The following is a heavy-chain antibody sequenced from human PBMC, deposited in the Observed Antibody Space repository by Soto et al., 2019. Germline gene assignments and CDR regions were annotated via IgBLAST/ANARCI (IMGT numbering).Heavy chain of an antibody. CDR3: ARSYYDFWSGYDLNHPNYYYYMDV. CDR1: GFTFSSAW. V-gene: IGHV3-33*01. D-gene: IGHD3-3*01. CDR2: IWYDGSNK. Sequence: PGGSLILSCAASGFTFSSAWMHWVLQAPGKGLEWVAVIWYDGSNKYYADSVKGRFTISRDNSKNTLYLQMNSLRAEDTAVYYCARSYYDFWSGYDLNHPNYYYYMDVRGKGTTVTVSS. J-gene: IGHJ6*03.